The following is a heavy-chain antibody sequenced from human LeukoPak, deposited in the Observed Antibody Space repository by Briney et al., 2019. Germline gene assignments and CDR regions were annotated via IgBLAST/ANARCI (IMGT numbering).Heavy chain of an antibody. Sequence: GGSLRLSCAASGFTFSDYYMSWVRQAPGKGLEGVSYISSSGSTIYYADSVKGRFTISRDNAKNSLYLQMNSLRAEDTAVYYCASHLMARGWYFDLWGRGTLVTVSS. D-gene: IGHD3-10*01. J-gene: IGHJ2*01. CDR2: ISSSGSTI. CDR3: ASHLMARGWYFDL. CDR1: GFTFSDYY. V-gene: IGHV3-11*01.